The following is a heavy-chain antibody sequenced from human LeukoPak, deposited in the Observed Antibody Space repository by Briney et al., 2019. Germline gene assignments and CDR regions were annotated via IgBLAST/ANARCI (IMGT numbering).Heavy chain of an antibody. CDR1: GSTFTDQY. D-gene: IGHD5-12*01. J-gene: IGHJ3*02. CDR3: TRGYSGVSRYASDI. CDR2: IANKANRYTT. V-gene: IGHV3-72*01. Sequence: PGGSLRLSCEGSGSTFTDQYMDWVRQAPGKGLEWVGRIANKANRYTTEYAASVKGRFTISRDDSKNSLYLQMNRLKSEDTAVYSCTRGYSGVSRYASDIWGQGTMVTVSS.